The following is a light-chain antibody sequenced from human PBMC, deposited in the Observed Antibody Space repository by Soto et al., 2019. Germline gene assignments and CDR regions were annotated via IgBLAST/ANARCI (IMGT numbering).Light chain of an antibody. CDR3: QQFYYYPHT. CDR2: GTS. CDR1: HTIATY. J-gene: IGKJ2*01. V-gene: IGKV1-39*01. Sequence: DIQMTQSPASLSASVGERVTLTCRASHTIATYLNWYQQKAGKVPEVLIYGTSTLQPGVPSRFTGSGYGTDFTLTINNVQPEDFATYYCQQFYYYPHTFGQGTKLEVK.